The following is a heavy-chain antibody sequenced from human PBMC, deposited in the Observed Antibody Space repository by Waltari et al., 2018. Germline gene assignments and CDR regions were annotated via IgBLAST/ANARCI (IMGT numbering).Heavy chain of an antibody. J-gene: IGHJ4*02. CDR1: GFTFSSSA. V-gene: IGHV3-23*01. Sequence: EVQLLESGGGLVQPGGSLRLSCAASGFTFSSSAMSWVRQAPGKGLEWVSAISGSGGSTYYADSVKGRFTISRDNSKNTLYLQMNSLRAEDTAVYYCAKVLQWLDSFFDYWGQGTLVTVSS. D-gene: IGHD6-19*01. CDR2: ISGSGGST. CDR3: AKVLQWLDSFFDY.